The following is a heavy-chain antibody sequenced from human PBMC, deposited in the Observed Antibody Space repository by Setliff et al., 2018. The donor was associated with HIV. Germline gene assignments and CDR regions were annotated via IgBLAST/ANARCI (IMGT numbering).Heavy chain of an antibody. CDR3: VKDGSATGRYSSYMDV. J-gene: IGHJ6*03. CDR1: GFTFNNFA. V-gene: IGHV3-9*01. Sequence: PGGSLRLSCEGSGFTFNNFAMHWVRQSPGKGLEWVAGVDWAGDVTAYGDFAKGRCTISRDNVKNSLYLQMHSLTTEDTASYFCVKDGSATGRYSSYMDVWGKGTTVTSP. D-gene: IGHD3-9*01. CDR2: VDWAGDVT.